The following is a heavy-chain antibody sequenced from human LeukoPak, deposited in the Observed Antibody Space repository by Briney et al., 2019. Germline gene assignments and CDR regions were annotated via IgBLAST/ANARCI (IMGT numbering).Heavy chain of an antibody. CDR2: IKQDGSEK. J-gene: IGHJ4*02. D-gene: IGHD3-22*01. CDR3: ARDFKEYYYDTSGYLRSDY. Sequence: PGGSLRLSCAVSGFTFSIYYMSWVRQAPGKGLEWVANIKQDGSEKYYADSVEGRFTISRDNAKNSLYLQMNSLRAEDTAVYYRARDFKEYYYDTSGYLRSDYWGQGTLVTVSS. V-gene: IGHV3-7*01. CDR1: GFTFSIYY.